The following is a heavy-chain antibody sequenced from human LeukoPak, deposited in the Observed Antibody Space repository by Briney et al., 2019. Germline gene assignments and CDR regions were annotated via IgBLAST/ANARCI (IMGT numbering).Heavy chain of an antibody. Sequence: SVKVSCKASGGTFSSYAINWVRQAPGQGLEWMGGIIPIFGTANYAQKFQGRVTITTDESTSTAYMELSSLRSEDTAVYYCARGRIQLFNYYYFDYWGQGTLVTVSS. CDR1: GGTFSSYA. CDR2: IIPIFGTA. V-gene: IGHV1-69*05. D-gene: IGHD5-18*01. J-gene: IGHJ4*02. CDR3: ARGRIQLFNYYYFDY.